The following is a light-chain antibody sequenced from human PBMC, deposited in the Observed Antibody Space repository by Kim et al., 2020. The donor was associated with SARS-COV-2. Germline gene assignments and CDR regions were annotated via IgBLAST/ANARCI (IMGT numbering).Light chain of an antibody. CDR1: QAIYNY. CDR2: GAS. V-gene: IGKV1-16*01. Sequence: DIQMTQSPSSLSASVGDRVTITCRASQAIYNYLAWYQHKPGKAPKSLIYGASSLQSGVPTRFSGSGGTTDFTLTISSLQPEDFATYYSQQYSSYPETFGQGTKVDIK. J-gene: IGKJ1*01. CDR3: QQYSSYPET.